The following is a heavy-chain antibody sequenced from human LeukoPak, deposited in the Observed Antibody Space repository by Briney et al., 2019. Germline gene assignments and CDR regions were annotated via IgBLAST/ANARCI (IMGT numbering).Heavy chain of an antibody. D-gene: IGHD3-10*01. CDR3: ARDKGNYYGSGSLDY. CDR2: SSSYNGNT. Sequence: GASVKVSCTASGYTFTSYAFSWVRQAPGQGLEWMGWSSSYNGNTYNAQKFQGRLTMTTDTSTNTAYMELRSLRSDDTAIYYCARDKGNYYGSGSLDYWGQGTLVTVSS. CDR1: GYTFTSYA. J-gene: IGHJ4*02. V-gene: IGHV1-18*01.